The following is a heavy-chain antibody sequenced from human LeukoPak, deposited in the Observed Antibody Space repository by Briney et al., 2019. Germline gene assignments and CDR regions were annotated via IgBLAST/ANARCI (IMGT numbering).Heavy chain of an antibody. D-gene: IGHD3-16*01. CDR2: ITVYNNVT. Sequence: GASVKVSCKASGYTFSGYGVTWVRQAPGQGLEWVGWITVYNNVTKSAQKLQDRVTMTTDTSTTTAYMELRSLRSDDTAVYYCARRRYDCYDYWGQGTLVTVSS. V-gene: IGHV1-18*01. CDR3: ARRRYDCYDY. J-gene: IGHJ4*02. CDR1: GYTFSGYG.